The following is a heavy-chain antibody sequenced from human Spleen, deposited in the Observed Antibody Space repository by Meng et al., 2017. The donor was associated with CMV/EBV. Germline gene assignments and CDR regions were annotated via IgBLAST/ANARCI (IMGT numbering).Heavy chain of an antibody. V-gene: IGHV4-4*02. CDR2: IYHRGST. CDR3: ARVDYNSTSSSFDY. CDR1: GGTIRTSNW. Sequence: GAGGTIRTSNWWGWVRQPPGKGLEWIGEIYHRGSTNYNPSLKSRASVSVDKSKSQFSLKLSSVTAADTAVYYCARVDYNSTSSSFDYWGQGTLVTVSS. D-gene: IGHD6-6*01. J-gene: IGHJ4*02.